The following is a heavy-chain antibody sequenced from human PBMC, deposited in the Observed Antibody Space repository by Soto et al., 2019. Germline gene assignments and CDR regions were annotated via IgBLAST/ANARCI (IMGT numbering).Heavy chain of an antibody. CDR2: IKYSGTT. D-gene: IGHD1-26*01. CDR1: GGSISSSRSH. J-gene: IGHJ3*02. Sequence: PETLSLSCNFYGGSISSSRSHWGWSCQPPGKRLEWIASIKYSGTTFYNPSLKSRVTLSVDTSKNQFALKLSSVTAAETAVYDCARHGLTGSYYDAFDIWGQGTMVT. CDR3: ARHGLTGSYYDAFDI. V-gene: IGHV4-39*01.